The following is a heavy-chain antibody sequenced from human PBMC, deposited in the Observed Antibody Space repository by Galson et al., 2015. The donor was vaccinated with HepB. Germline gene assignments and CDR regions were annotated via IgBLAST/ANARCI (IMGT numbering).Heavy chain of an antibody. CDR2: ISSSSSYI. Sequence: SLRLSCAASGFTFSSYSMNWVRQAPGKGLEWVSSISSSSSYIYYADSVKGRFTISRDNAKNSLYLQMNSLRAEDTAVYYCARGRSYGTGRGAFDIWGQGTMVTVSS. D-gene: IGHD5-18*01. CDR1: GFTFSSYS. J-gene: IGHJ3*02. CDR3: ARGRSYGTGRGAFDI. V-gene: IGHV3-21*01.